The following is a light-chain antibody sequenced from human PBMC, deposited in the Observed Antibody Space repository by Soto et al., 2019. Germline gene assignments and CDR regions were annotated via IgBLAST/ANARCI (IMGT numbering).Light chain of an antibody. Sequence: QSALTQPPSASGSPGQSVTISCSGTSSDIGAYNYVSWYQQHPGKAPKLIISEVITRPSGVPARFSGSKSGNTASLTVSGLQAEDEADYYCSSYAGNMNLIFGGGTKLTVL. CDR3: SSYAGNMNLI. CDR1: SSDIGAYNY. J-gene: IGLJ2*01. CDR2: EVI. V-gene: IGLV2-8*01.